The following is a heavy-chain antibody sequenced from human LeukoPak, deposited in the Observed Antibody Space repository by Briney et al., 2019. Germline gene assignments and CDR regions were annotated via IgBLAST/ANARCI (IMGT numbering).Heavy chain of an antibody. V-gene: IGHV3-9*01. CDR1: GFALHNYA. D-gene: IGHD4-23*01. CDR2: INWNSDTK. CDR3: AKDTGGNEAYFYAMDV. J-gene: IGHJ6*02. Sequence: GRSLRLSCVGSGFALHNYAMHWVRRPPGKGLEWVSAINWNSDTKAYADSVKGRFTISRDRARNSLYLQMDSLRPEDTALYYCAKDTGGNEAYFYAMDVWGQGTSVTVSS.